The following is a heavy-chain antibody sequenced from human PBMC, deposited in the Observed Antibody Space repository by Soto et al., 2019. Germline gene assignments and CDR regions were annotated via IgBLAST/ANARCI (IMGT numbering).Heavy chain of an antibody. V-gene: IGHV1-18*01. D-gene: IGHD4-4*01. Sequence: ASVKVSCKASGYTFTSYGISWVRQAPGQGLEWMGWISAYNGNTNYAQKLQGRVTMTTDTSMSTAYMELRSLRSDDTAVYYCARDDMTTVTSRYYFDYWGQGTLVTVSS. CDR1: GYTFTSYG. CDR2: ISAYNGNT. J-gene: IGHJ4*02. CDR3: ARDDMTTVTSRYYFDY.